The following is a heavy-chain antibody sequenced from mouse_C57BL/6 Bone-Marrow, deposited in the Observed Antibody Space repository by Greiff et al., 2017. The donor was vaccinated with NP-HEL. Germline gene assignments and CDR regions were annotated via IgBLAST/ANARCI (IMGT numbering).Heavy chain of an antibody. V-gene: IGHV1-55*01. CDR3: AKNDGSSYCYFDY. J-gene: IGHJ2*01. CDR1: GYTFTSYW. D-gene: IGHD1-1*01. Sequence: VQLQQPGAELVKPGASVKMSCKASGYTFTSYWITWVKQRPGQGLEWIGDIYPRSGNTYYNEKFKGKATLTADKSSSTAYMELRSLTSEDSAVYFCAKNDGSSYCYFDYWGQGTTLTVSS. CDR2: IYPRSGNT.